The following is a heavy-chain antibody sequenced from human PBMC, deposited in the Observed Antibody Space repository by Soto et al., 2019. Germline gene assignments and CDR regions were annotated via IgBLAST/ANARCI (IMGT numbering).Heavy chain of an antibody. Sequence: QVQLVESGGGVVHPGKSLRLSCAGSTVTFTDYDRQWVRQAPGKGLGWVAGISFDGEEKYYADSVKGRFSISRDNSEKTLHLQMNSLSADDTAIYYCVNCGDYVVDYWGQGTLVTVSS. CDR3: VNCGDYVVDY. D-gene: IGHD4-17*01. J-gene: IGHJ4*02. V-gene: IGHV3-33*08. CDR1: TVTFTDYD. CDR2: ISFDGEEK.